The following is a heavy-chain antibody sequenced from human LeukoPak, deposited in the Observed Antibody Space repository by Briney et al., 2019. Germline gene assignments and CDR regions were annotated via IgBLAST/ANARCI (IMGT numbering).Heavy chain of an antibody. CDR2: IIPIFGG. J-gene: IGHJ4*02. D-gene: IGHD2-2*01. CDR1: GGAFTSYT. Sequence: SVKVSCKASGGAFTSYTFSWVRQAPGQGLEWMGGIIPIFGGNYAQKFQGRVTITADKSTSTTYMELSSLRSEDTAVYYCARDRGQLLSSSFDYWGQGTLVTVSS. V-gene: IGHV1-69*06. CDR3: ARDRGQLLSSSFDY.